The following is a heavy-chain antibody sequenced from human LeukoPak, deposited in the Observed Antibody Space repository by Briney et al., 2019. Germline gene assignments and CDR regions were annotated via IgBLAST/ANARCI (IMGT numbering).Heavy chain of an antibody. CDR3: ARNYTSGGIDY. CDR1: GYTFTSFG. CDR2: ISTHNGYT. V-gene: IGHV1-18*01. D-gene: IGHD6-19*01. Sequence: GASVKVSCKTPGYTFTSFGLSWVRQAPGQGLEWMGWISTHNGYTIYAQKLQGRVTMTTDTSTSTAYMELRSLRSDDTAVYYCARNYTSGGIDYWGQGTLVIVSS. J-gene: IGHJ4*02.